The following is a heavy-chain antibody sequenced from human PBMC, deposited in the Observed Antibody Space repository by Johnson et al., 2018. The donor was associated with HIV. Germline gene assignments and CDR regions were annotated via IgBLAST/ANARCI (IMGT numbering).Heavy chain of an antibody. CDR1: GFTFSSYG. CDR3: ARDLPENDAFDI. J-gene: IGHJ3*02. Sequence: VQLVESGGGVVQPGGSLRLSCAASGFTFSSYGMHWVRQAPGKGLEWVAVISYDGSNKYYADSVKGRFTISRDNSKNTLYLQMNSLRAEDTAVYYCARDLPENDAFDIWGQGTMVTVSS. CDR2: ISYDGSNK. V-gene: IGHV3-30*19.